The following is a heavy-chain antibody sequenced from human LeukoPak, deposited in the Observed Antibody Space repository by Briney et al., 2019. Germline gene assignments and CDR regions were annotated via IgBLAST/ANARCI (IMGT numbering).Heavy chain of an antibody. CDR1: GFTFSNAW. Sequence: PGGSLRLPCAASGFTFSNAWMSWVRQAPGKGLEWVGRIKSKTDGGTTDYAAPVKGRFTISRDDSKNTLYLQMNSLKTEDTAVYYCTTDRGSYYSSVAWGRGTLVTVSS. CDR2: IKSKTDGGTT. V-gene: IGHV3-15*01. D-gene: IGHD1-26*01. J-gene: IGHJ5*02. CDR3: TTDRGSYYSSVA.